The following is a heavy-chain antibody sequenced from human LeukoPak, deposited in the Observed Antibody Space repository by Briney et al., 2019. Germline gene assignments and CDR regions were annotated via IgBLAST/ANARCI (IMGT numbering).Heavy chain of an antibody. CDR2: IYCSGST. CDR3: ARGADCSGGSCYPGNWFYP. CDR1: GGSISSGGYY. V-gene: IGHV4-31*03. Sequence: PSETLSLTCTVSGGSISSGGYYWSWIRQHPGKGLEWIGYIYCSGSTYYNPSLKSRVTISVDTSKNQFSLKLSSVTAADTAVYCRARGADCSGGSCYPGNWFYPWGQGTLVTVSS. D-gene: IGHD2-15*01. J-gene: IGHJ5*02.